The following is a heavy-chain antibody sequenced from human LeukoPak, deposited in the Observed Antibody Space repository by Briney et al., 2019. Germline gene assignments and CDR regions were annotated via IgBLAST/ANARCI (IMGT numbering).Heavy chain of an antibody. CDR2: IYPGDSDT. J-gene: IGHJ6*02. V-gene: IGHV5-51*01. CDR3: ARSDYDYYYGMDV. D-gene: IGHD2-21*02. CDR1: RYSFTSYW. Sequence: GESLKISCKGSRYSFTSYWIGWVRQMPGKGLEWMGIIYPGDSDTRYSPSFQGQVTISADKSISTAYLQWSSLKASDTAMYYCARSDYDYYYGMDVWGQGTTVTVSS.